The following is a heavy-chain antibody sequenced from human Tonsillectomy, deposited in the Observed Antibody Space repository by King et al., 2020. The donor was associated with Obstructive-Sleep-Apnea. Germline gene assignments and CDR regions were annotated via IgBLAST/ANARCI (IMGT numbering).Heavy chain of an antibody. V-gene: IGHV4-59*01. CDR1: GGSISSYY. D-gene: IGHD3-9*01. Sequence: VPLQESGPGLVKPSETLSLTCTVSGGSISSYYWSWIRQPPGKGLEWIGYIYYSGSTNYNPSLKSRVTISVDTSKNQFSLKLSSVTAADTAVYYCAREVAQNYDIFDYWGQGTLVTVSS. J-gene: IGHJ4*02. CDR2: IYYSGST. CDR3: AREVAQNYDIFDY.